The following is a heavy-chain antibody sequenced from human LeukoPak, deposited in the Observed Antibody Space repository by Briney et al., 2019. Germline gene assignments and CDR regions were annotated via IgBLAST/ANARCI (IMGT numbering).Heavy chain of an antibody. J-gene: IGHJ3*02. D-gene: IGHD4-17*01. CDR2: MYTSGST. CDR3: ARDWGDTVTTAQGAGADAFDI. Sequence: PSETLSLTCTVSGGSISSYSWSWIRQPAGKGLEWIGHMYTSGSTNYSPSLKSRITMSVDTSKNQFSLKLSSVTAADTAVYYCARDWGDTVTTAQGAGADAFDIWGQGTMVTVSS. CDR1: GGSISSYS. V-gene: IGHV4-4*07.